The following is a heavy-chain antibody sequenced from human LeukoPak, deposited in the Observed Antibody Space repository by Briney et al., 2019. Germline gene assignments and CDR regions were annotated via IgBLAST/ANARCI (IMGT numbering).Heavy chain of an antibody. D-gene: IGHD1-26*01. CDR1: GGPFSHYY. CDR3: ARGGRWESYSAFDI. Sequence: SETLPLTCAVSGGPFSHYYWNWIRQSPGKGLEWIGEITHTRRTNYNPVLRSRVTISADTSRNQFSLKLRSMTAADTAVYYCARGGRWESYSAFDIWGQGTTVSVSS. J-gene: IGHJ3*02. V-gene: IGHV4-34*01. CDR2: ITHTRRT.